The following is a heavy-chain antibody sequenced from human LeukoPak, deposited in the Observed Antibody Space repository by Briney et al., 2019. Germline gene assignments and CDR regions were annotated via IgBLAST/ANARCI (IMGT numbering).Heavy chain of an antibody. D-gene: IGHD4-17*01. CDR2: IIPIFGTA. J-gene: IGHJ4*02. CDR1: GGTFSSYA. V-gene: IGHV1-69*13. Sequence: ASVKVSCKASGGTFSSYAISWVRQAPGQGLEWMGGIIPIFGTANYAQKFQGRVTITADECTSTAYMELSSLRSEDTAVYYCATYGDYRDFDYWGQGTLVTVSS. CDR3: ATYGDYRDFDY.